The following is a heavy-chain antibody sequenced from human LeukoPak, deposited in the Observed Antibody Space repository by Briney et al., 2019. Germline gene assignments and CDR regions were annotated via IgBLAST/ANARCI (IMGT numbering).Heavy chain of an antibody. Sequence: ASVKVSCKASGYTFTSYDINWVRQATGQGLEWMGWMNPNSGNTGYAQKFQGRVTITRNTSISTAYMELSSLRSDDTAVYFCARDDYGDSKGWFDPWGQGTLVTVSS. D-gene: IGHD4-17*01. CDR1: GYTFTSYD. CDR3: ARDDYGDSKGWFDP. CDR2: MNPNSGNT. V-gene: IGHV1-8*03. J-gene: IGHJ5*02.